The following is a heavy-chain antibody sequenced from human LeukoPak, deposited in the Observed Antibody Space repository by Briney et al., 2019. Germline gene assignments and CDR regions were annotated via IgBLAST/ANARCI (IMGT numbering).Heavy chain of an antibody. D-gene: IGHD3-10*01. Sequence: SETLSLTCTVSGGSISSSSYYWGWIRQPAGKGLEWIGRIYTSGSTNYNPSLKSRVTMSVDTSKNQFSLKLTSVTAADTAVYYCARWGETSALRVHAFDIWGQGTMVTVSS. V-gene: IGHV4-61*02. CDR3: ARWGETSALRVHAFDI. CDR2: IYTSGST. J-gene: IGHJ3*02. CDR1: GGSISSSSYY.